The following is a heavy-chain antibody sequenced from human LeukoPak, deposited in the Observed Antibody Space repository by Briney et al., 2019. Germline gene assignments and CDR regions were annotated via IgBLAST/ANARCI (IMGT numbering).Heavy chain of an antibody. J-gene: IGHJ4*02. V-gene: IGHV3-7*01. CDR1: GFTFSSYA. Sequence: GGSLRLSCAASGFTFSSYAMSWVRQAPGKGLEWVANIKQDGSEKYYVDSVKGRFTISRDNAKNSLYLQMNSLRAEDTAVYYCATKVAVGGDWGQGTLVTVSS. D-gene: IGHD6-19*01. CDR2: IKQDGSEK. CDR3: ATKVAVGGD.